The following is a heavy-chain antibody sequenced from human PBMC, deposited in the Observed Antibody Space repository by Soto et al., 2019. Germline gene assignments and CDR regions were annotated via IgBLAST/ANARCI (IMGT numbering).Heavy chain of an antibody. Sequence: ASVKVSCKASGYTFTSYDTYWVRQATGLGLEWMGWMNPNTGNSAYAQKFQGRVTVTSDTSINTVHMELSSLRSEDTAVYYCARRAETNGWNGFGADKYYFDFWGQGTLVTVS. V-gene: IGHV1-8*01. J-gene: IGHJ4*02. D-gene: IGHD1-1*01. CDR3: ARRAETNGWNGFGADKYYFDF. CDR1: GYTFTSYD. CDR2: MNPNTGNS.